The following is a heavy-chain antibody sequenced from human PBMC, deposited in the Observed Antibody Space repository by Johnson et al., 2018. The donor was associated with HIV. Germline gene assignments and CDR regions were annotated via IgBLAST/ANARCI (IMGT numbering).Heavy chain of an antibody. V-gene: IGHV3-30*04. D-gene: IGHD3-22*01. J-gene: IGHJ3*02. Sequence: QVQLVESGGGVVQPGRSLRLYCAASGFTFSSYAMHWVRQAPGKGLEWVAVISYDGSNKYYADSVKGRFTISRDNSKNTLYLQMNSLRAEDTAVYYCARDGPLNYYDSSGYYLELGDAFDIWGQGTMVTVSS. CDR2: ISYDGSNK. CDR1: GFTFSSYA. CDR3: ARDGPLNYYDSSGYYLELGDAFDI.